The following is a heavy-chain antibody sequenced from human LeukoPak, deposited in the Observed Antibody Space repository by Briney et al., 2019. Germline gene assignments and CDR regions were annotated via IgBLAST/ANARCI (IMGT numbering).Heavy chain of an antibody. V-gene: IGHV3-11*01. D-gene: IGHD3-10*01. CDR1: GFTFSDYY. CDR2: ISSSGSTI. J-gene: IGHJ4*02. Sequence: GGSLRLSRAASGFTFSDYYMSWIRQAPGKGLEWVSYISSSGSTIYYADSVKGRFTISRDNAKNSLYLQMNSLRAEDTAVYYCASASEAGYFDYWGQGTLVTVSS. CDR3: ASASEAGYFDY.